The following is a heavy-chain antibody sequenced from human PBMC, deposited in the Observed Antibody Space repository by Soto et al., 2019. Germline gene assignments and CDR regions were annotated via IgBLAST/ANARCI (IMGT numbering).Heavy chain of an antibody. CDR2: ISSSSSYI. J-gene: IGHJ4*02. V-gene: IGHV3-21*01. Sequence: GESLKISCAASGFTFSSYSMNWVRQAPGKGLEWVSSISSSSSYIYYADSVKGRFTISRDNAKNSLYLQMNSLRAEDTAVYYCARDFDADGYLSGGLGPFDYWGQGTLVTVSS. CDR3: ARDFDADGYLSGGLGPFDY. D-gene: IGHD5-18*01. CDR1: GFTFSSYS.